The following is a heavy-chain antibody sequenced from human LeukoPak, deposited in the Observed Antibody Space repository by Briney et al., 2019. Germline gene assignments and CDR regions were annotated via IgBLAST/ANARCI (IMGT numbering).Heavy chain of an antibody. CDR2: INPEKRDP. CDR3: AKKVRGPSHPLDF. V-gene: IGHV1-2*02. Sequence: SSVTVSCKASGYTFTGYAIHWVRQAPGQGLEWMGWINPEKRDPGYARMFQGRVTMTSDTSISTDYMELSSLRSDDTAVYYCAKKVRGPSHPLDFWGQGTLVTVSS. J-gene: IGHJ4*02. D-gene: IGHD5-12*01. CDR1: GYTFTGYA.